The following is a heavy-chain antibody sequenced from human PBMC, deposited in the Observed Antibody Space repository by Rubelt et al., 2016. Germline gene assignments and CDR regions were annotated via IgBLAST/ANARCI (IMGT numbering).Heavy chain of an antibody. CDR3: ATRSLWFGEIDRYFDY. D-gene: IGHD3-10*01. Sequence: QVQLVQSGAEVKKPGSSVKVSCKASGGTFSSYAISWVRQAPGQGLEWMGGIIPIFGTANYAQKFQGRVTMTEATSTDTAYMERSSLRSEDTAVYYCATRSLWFGEIDRYFDYWGQGTLVTVSS. CDR1: GGTFSSYA. CDR2: IIPIFGTA. V-gene: IGHV1-69*06. J-gene: IGHJ4*02.